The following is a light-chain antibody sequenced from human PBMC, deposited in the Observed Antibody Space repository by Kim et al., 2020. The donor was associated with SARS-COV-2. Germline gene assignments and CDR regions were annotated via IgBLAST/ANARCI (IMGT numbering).Light chain of an antibody. V-gene: IGLV1-47*01. Sequence: QSVLTQPPSASGTPGQRVTISCSGSSPNIGSNYVYWYQRLPGTAPRLLIHKNNQRASGVPDRFSGSKSGTSASLAISGLRSEDEADYYCSTWDDSLFGWLFGGGTKLTVL. CDR3: STWDDSLFGWL. CDR1: SPNIGSNY. CDR2: KNN. J-gene: IGLJ2*01.